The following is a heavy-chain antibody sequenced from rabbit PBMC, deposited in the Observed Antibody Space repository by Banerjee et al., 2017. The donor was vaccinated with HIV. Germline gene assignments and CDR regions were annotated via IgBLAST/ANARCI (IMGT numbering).Heavy chain of an antibody. D-gene: IGHD1-1*01. CDR2: IYVGKGRT. CDR3: ARAGGFENYFNL. Sequence: QQQLEESGGGLVKPGASLTLTCTASGFSFSSGYWICWVRQAPGKGLEWIGTIYVGKGRTDYVSSVNGRFTSSSDNAQNTVDLQMNSLTAADTATYFCARAGGFENYFNLWGPGTLVTVS. J-gene: IGHJ4*01. CDR1: GFSFSSGYW. V-gene: IGHV1S45*01.